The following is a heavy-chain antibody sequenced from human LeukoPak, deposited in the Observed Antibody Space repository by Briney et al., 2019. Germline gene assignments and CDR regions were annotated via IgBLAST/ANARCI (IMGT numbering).Heavy chain of an antibody. CDR3: ARHPYYDILTAFDY. V-gene: IGHV4-39*01. Sequence: ASETLSLTCTVSADSVNSTNYYWGWIRQPPGKGLEWIGNIYYSGSTYYNPSLKSRVTISVDTSENQFSLKMTSVTAADTAVYYCARHPYYDILTAFDYWGQGTLATVSS. CDR1: ADSVNSTNYY. CDR2: IYYSGST. J-gene: IGHJ4*02. D-gene: IGHD3-9*01.